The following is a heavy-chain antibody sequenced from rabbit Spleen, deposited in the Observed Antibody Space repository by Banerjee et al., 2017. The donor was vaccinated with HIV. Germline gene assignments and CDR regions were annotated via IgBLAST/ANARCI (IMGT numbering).Heavy chain of an antibody. Sequence: QLKESGGGLVQPGGSLKLSCKASGFTLSTYYMNWVRQAPGKGLEWIGYIDPVFGITYYANWVNGRFSISRENAQNTVFLQMTSLTAADTATYFCVREVAGKFYLWGPGTLVTVS. CDR1: GFTLSTYY. CDR2: IDPVFGIT. J-gene: IGHJ4*01. D-gene: IGHD4-1*01. CDR3: VREVAGKFYL. V-gene: IGHV1S7*01.